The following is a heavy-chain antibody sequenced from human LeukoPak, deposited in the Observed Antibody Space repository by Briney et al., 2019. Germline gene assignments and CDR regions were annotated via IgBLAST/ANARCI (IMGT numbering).Heavy chain of an antibody. CDR2: IYWDDDK. J-gene: IGHJ4*02. V-gene: IGHV2-5*02. CDR1: GFSLSTSGVG. Sequence: SGPTLLKPTQTLTLTCTFSGFSLSTSGVGVGWIRQPPGKALEWLALIYWDDDKRYRPSLKSRLTITKDTSRNQVVLTMTNMDPVHTATYYCAHRWVGSSWYWVYFDYWGQGTLVTVSS. CDR3: AHRWVGSSWYWVYFDY. D-gene: IGHD6-13*01.